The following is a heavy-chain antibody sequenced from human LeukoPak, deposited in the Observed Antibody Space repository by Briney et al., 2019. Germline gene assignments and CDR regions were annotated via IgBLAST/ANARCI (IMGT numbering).Heavy chain of an antibody. CDR3: AKDSSGLNHFDY. CDR1: GFTFSSYA. CDR2: ISGSGGST. J-gene: IGHJ4*02. V-gene: IGHV3-23*01. D-gene: IGHD6-19*01. Sequence: GGSLRLSCAASGFTFSSYAMSWLRQSPGKGLEGVSAISGSGGSTYYADSVKGLFTISRDNSKNTLYLQMNSLRAEDTAVYYCAKDSSGLNHFDYWGQGTLVTVSS.